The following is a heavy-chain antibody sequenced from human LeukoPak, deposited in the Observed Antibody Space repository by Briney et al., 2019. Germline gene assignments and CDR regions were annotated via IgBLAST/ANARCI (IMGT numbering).Heavy chain of an antibody. CDR2: ISSSSTNI. Sequence: GGSLRLSCAASGFTFSSYTMNWVRQAPGKGLEWVSYISSSSTNIYYADSAKGRFTISRDNAKNSLYLQMNSLRAEDTAVYYCARVGDDYGDYPIDYWGQGTLVTVSS. CDR1: GFTFSSYT. J-gene: IGHJ4*02. V-gene: IGHV3-48*01. D-gene: IGHD4-17*01. CDR3: ARVGDDYGDYPIDY.